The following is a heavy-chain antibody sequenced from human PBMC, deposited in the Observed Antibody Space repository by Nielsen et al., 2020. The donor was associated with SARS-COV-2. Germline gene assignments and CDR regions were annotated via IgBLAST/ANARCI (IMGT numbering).Heavy chain of an antibody. CDR3: ARVTEYYDILTGYGQYGMDV. CDR2: INPSGGST. V-gene: IGHV1-46*01. D-gene: IGHD3-9*01. J-gene: IGHJ6*02. Sequence: WVRQAPGQGLEWMGIINPSGGSTSYAQKFQGRVTMTRDTSTSTVYMELSSLRSEDTAVYYCARVTEYYDILTGYGQYGMDVWGQGTTVTVSS.